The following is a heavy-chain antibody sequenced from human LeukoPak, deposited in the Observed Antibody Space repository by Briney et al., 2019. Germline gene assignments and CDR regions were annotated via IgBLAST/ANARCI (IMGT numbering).Heavy chain of an antibody. V-gene: IGHV3-48*03. Sequence: GGSLRLSCAASGFTFSTYAMHWVRQAPGKGLEWVSFISGSGSRIYYADSVKGRFTISRDNAKNSLYLQMNNLRADDTAVYYCAKDQGRGGFGLDCWGQGTLVTVSS. D-gene: IGHD3-16*01. CDR3: AKDQGRGGFGLDC. CDR2: ISGSGSRI. CDR1: GFTFSTYA. J-gene: IGHJ4*02.